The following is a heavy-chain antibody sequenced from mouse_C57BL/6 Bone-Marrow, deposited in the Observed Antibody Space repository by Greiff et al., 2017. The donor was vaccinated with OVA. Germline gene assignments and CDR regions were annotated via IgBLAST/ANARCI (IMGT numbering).Heavy chain of an antibody. D-gene: IGHD1-1*01. CDR1: GYTFTSYG. J-gene: IGHJ4*01. CDR3: ALITTVVASTGYYAMDY. CDR2: IYPRSGNT. V-gene: IGHV1-81*01. Sequence: VKLQQSGAELARPGASVKLSCKASGYTFTSYGISWVKQRTGQGLEWIGEIYPRSGNTYYNEKFKGKATLTADKSSSTAYMELRSLTSEDSAVYFCALITTVVASTGYYAMDYWGQGTSVTVSS.